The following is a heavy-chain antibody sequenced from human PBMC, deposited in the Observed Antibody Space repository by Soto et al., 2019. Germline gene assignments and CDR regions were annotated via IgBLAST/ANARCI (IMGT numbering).Heavy chain of an antibody. D-gene: IGHD3-10*01. CDR2: IYYSGST. J-gene: IGHJ5*02. CDR1: GDSVDSVDYY. V-gene: IGHV4-39*07. CDR3: ARVGSYGSGTTDYNWFDP. Sequence: TSETLSLTCTVSGDSVDSVDYYWGWIRQPPGKGLEWIASIYYSGSTYYNPSLKSRVTISVDRSRNQFSLKLSSVTAADTAVYYCARVGSYGSGTTDYNWFDPWGQGTLVTVSS.